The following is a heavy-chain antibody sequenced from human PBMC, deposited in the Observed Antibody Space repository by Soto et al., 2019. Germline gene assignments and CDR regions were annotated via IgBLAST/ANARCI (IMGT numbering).Heavy chain of an antibody. Sequence: EGSMRLSCAASGFSFSTHGMNWVRQAPGKGLEWVAGISFHGNIRKTADSVKGRFTISRDNSNNVLYLQMSSLGPDDSGVYYCETDPTSPGSFGRFDYWGQGAQVTVSS. J-gene: IGHJ4*02. CDR1: GFSFSTHG. CDR2: ISFHGNIR. D-gene: IGHD3-16*01. CDR3: ETDPTSPGSFGRFDY. V-gene: IGHV3-30*03.